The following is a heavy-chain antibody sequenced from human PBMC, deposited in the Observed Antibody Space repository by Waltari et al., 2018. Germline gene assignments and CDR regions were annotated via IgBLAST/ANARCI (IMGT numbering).Heavy chain of an antibody. CDR1: GDSMSSTYF. CDR3: ARDRGRGLSLDS. J-gene: IGHJ4*02. V-gene: IGHV4-4*02. Sequence: QLQLQQSGPGLVKPSESLSLTCAVSGDSMSSTYFWSWVRQSPGKGLEWIGQVHRSGRTNYNPSLVSRVTISIDTSNNQISLRVPSPTAADTVMYYCARDRGRGLSLDSWSQGTLVTVSP. D-gene: IGHD2-15*01. CDR2: VHRSGRT.